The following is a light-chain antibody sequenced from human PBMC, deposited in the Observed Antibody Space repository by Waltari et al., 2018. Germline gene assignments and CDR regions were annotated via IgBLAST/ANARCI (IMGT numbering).Light chain of an antibody. CDR2: KAS. CDR1: QSISSW. J-gene: IGKJ1*01. V-gene: IGKV1-5*03. Sequence: DIQMTQSPSTLSASVGDSVPITCRASQSISSWLAWYQQKPGKAPKLLIYKASSLESGVPSRFSGSGSGTEFTLTISSLQPDDFATYYCQQYNSYSRWTFGQGTKVEIK. CDR3: QQYNSYSRWT.